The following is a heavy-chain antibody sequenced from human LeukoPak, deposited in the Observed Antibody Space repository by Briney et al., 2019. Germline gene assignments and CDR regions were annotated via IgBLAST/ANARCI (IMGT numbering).Heavy chain of an antibody. J-gene: IGHJ3*02. D-gene: IGHD3-3*01. CDR2: ISWNSGSI. CDR3: ERRLRFFRNDAFDI. Sequence: PGRSLRLSCAASGFTFDDYAMHWVRQAPGKGLEWVSGISWNSGSIGYADSVKGRFTISRDNDKNSLYLQMNSLRAEVMALYYCERRLRFFRNDAFDIWGQGTMVTVSS. V-gene: IGHV3-9*03. CDR1: GFTFDDYA.